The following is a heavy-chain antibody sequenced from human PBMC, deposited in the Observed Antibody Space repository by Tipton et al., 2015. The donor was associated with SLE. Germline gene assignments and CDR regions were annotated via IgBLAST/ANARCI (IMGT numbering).Heavy chain of an antibody. D-gene: IGHD3-3*01. Sequence: LSLTCAASGFAFSSYAMSWVRQAPGKGLEWVSFIYSAGTTTYYADSVKGRFTISRDNSKNTLYLQMNSLRDEDTAVYYCAKLGLGVVIDYWGQGTLVTVSS. J-gene: IGHJ4*02. V-gene: IGHV3-23*03. CDR1: GFAFSSYA. CDR3: AKLGLGVVIDY. CDR2: IYSAGTTT.